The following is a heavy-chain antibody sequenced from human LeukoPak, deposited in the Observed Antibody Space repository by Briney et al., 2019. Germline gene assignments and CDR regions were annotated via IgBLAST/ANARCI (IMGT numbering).Heavy chain of an antibody. CDR2: ISGSGGST. CDR3: AKCRNYDFWSGGDAFDI. CDR1: GFTFNTYA. V-gene: IGHV3-23*01. J-gene: IGHJ3*02. D-gene: IGHD3-3*01. Sequence: GGSLRLSCAASGFTFNTYAMSWVRHAPGKGLEWVSGISGSGGSTYYADSVKGRFTISRDNSKNTLYLQMNSLRAEDTAVYYCAKCRNYDFWSGGDAFDIWGQGTMVTVSS.